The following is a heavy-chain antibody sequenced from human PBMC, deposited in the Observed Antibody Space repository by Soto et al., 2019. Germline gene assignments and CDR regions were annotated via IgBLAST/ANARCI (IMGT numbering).Heavy chain of an antibody. Sequence: QVQLQEPGPGLVQPSQTLSLPCTVSGGSISSGDYYCSWIRQPPGKGVVWIGFIYYSGSTYYNPFLKSRVTISGDASTNPFSLKLSSVNAADTAVYYCARDRVVVVPRGYYYYDGMDAWRQGTTVTVSS. CDR1: GGSISSGDYY. V-gene: IGHV4-30-4*01. J-gene: IGHJ6*02. CDR2: IYYSGST. CDR3: ARDRVVVVPRGYYYYDGMDA. D-gene: IGHD2-21*01.